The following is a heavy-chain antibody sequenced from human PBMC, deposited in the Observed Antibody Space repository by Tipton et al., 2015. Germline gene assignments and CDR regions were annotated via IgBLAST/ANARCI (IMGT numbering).Heavy chain of an antibody. CDR3: ARILEWQAARFDP. CDR2: IYYSGYA. D-gene: IGHD3-3*01. Sequence: GLVKPSESLSLTCSVSGDSINDYYWSWIRQPPGKGLEWIGYIYYSGYATYNPSLKSRVTISVDTSKNQFSLKLSSVTAADTAVYYCARILEWQAARFDPWGQGTLVTVSS. J-gene: IGHJ5*02. CDR1: GDSINDYY. V-gene: IGHV4-59*01.